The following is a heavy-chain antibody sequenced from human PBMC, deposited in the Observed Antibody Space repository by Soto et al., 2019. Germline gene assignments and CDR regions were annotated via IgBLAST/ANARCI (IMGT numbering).Heavy chain of an antibody. D-gene: IGHD3-10*01. CDR3: AKDFKVSGSHYGTLNYYYGMDV. CDR1: GFTFSSYG. J-gene: IGHJ6*02. Sequence: GGSLRLSCAASGFTFSSYGMHWVRRAPGKGLEWVAVISYDGSNKYYADSVKGRFTVARDNSKNTLFLEMNSLRVEDTAVYFCAKDFKVSGSHYGTLNYYYGMDVWGQGTTVTVSS. CDR2: ISYDGSNK. V-gene: IGHV3-30*18.